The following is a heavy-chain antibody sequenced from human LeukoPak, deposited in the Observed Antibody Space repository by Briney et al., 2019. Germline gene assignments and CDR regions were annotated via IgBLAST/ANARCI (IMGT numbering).Heavy chain of an antibody. CDR3: TRAAFPRASYYYYGMDV. V-gene: IGHV1-69*04. CDR1: GGSFSSYV. Sequence: ASVKVSCKASGGSFSSYVITWVRQAPGQGLEWMGRIIPVLGVSNFAQKFEGRVTITADKSTNTAHMELRRLESGDTAVYYCTRAAFPRASYYYYGMDVWGQGTTVTVSS. CDR2: IIPVLGVS. J-gene: IGHJ6*02. D-gene: IGHD6-25*01.